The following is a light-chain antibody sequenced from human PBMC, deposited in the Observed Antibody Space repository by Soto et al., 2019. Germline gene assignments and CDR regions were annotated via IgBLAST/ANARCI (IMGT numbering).Light chain of an antibody. Sequence: DIQMTQSPSSMSASVGDRVTITCRASQGIRNDLGWYQQKPGKAPKLLIYDASSLESGVPSRFSGSGSGTEFTLTISSLQPDDFATYYCQQLKSYPLTFGGGTKVDIK. CDR3: QQLKSYPLT. V-gene: IGKV1-17*01. J-gene: IGKJ4*01. CDR1: QGIRND. CDR2: DAS.